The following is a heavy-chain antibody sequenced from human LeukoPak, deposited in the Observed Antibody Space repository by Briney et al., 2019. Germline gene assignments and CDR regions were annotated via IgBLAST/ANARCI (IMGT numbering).Heavy chain of an antibody. CDR2: ISYDASNK. CDR1: GLTFSSYG. D-gene: IGHD2-2*01. J-gene: IGHJ4*02. Sequence: GRSLRLSCAASGLTFSSYGMHWVRQAPGKGLEWVAVISYDASNKYYADSVKGRFTISRDNSKNTLYLQMNSLRTEDTAVYYCAKSGGYCSTTSCPPAFDYWGQGTLVTVSS. CDR3: AKSGGYCSTTSCPPAFDY. V-gene: IGHV3-30*18.